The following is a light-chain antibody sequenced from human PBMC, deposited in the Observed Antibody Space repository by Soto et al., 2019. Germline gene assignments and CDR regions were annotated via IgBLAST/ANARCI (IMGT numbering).Light chain of an antibody. CDR1: QSVVTSY. Sequence: EVVLTQSPGTLSLSPGEGATLSCRAIQSVVTSYLAWYQQKYGQSPRLLIYGALYRAPGIPDRFSGSGSGTDFTLTISSLQAEDVAVYYCQQYYRTPPWTFGQGTKVDIK. CDR3: QQYYRTPPWT. CDR2: GAL. V-gene: IGKV3-20*01. J-gene: IGKJ1*01.